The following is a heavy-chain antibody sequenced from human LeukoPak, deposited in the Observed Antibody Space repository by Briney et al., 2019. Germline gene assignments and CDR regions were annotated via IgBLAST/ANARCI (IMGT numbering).Heavy chain of an antibody. D-gene: IGHD1-26*01. CDR1: GGSISGYY. J-gene: IGHJ6*03. CDR2: IYHSGRT. CDR3: ARRRAQSSGPSFYYFYMDV. Sequence: SETLSLTCSVSGGSISGYYWSWIRQLPGERLAWIGYIYHSGRTTYNPSLESRVTISLDTSKNQLSLNLRFVTAADTALYFCARRRAQSSGPSFYYFYMDVWGKGTTVTVSS. V-gene: IGHV4-59*01.